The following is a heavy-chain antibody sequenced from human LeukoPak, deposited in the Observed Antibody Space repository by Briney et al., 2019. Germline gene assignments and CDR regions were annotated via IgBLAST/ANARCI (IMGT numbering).Heavy chain of an antibody. Sequence: GGSLRLSCAASGFTFDDYGMSWVRQAPGKGLEWVSGINWNGGSTGYADSVKGRFTISRDNSKNTLYLQMTSLRAEDTAVYYCAKAGYCSSTTCSPDYYYYYVDVWGKGTTVTVSS. CDR2: INWNGGST. D-gene: IGHD2-2*01. V-gene: IGHV3-20*04. CDR1: GFTFDDYG. CDR3: AKAGYCSSTTCSPDYYYYYVDV. J-gene: IGHJ6*03.